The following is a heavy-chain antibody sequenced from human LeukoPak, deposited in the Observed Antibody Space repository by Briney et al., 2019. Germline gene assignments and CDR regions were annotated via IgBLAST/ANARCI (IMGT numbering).Heavy chain of an antibody. J-gene: IGHJ4*02. V-gene: IGHV4-34*01. CDR3: ASFGDSLFDY. CDR2: INHSGST. D-gene: IGHD4-17*01. CDR1: GVSFSGYY. Sequence: PSETLSLTCAVYGVSFSGYYWSWIRQPPGKGLEWIGEINHSGSTNYNPSLKSRVTISVDTSKNQFSLKLSSVTAADTAVYYCASFGDSLFDYWGQGTLVTVSS.